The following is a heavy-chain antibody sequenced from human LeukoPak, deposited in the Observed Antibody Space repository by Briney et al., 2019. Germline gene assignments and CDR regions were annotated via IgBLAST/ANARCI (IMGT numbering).Heavy chain of an antibody. V-gene: IGHV4-30-4*08. CDR1: GGSISSGDYY. D-gene: IGHD3-3*01. Sequence: SQTLSLTCTVSGGSISSGDYYWSWIRQPPGKGLEWIGYIYYSGSTYYNPTLKSRVTISVDTSKNQFSLKLSSVTAADTAVYYCARSLTIFGVVTDWGQGTLVTVSS. CDR2: IYYSGST. CDR3: ARSLTIFGVVTD. J-gene: IGHJ4*02.